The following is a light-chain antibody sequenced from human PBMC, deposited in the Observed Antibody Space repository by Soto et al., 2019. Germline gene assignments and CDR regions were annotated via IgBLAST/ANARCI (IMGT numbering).Light chain of an antibody. CDR3: SSYAGSNNLL. Sequence: QSVLTQPPSASGSPGQSVTISCTGTSSDVGAYNYVSWYLQHPGKAPKLMIYEVSKRPSGVPDRFSGSKSGNTASLTVSGLQAEDEADYYCSSYAGSNNLLFGGGTQLTVL. CDR2: EVS. J-gene: IGLJ2*01. CDR1: SSDVGAYNY. V-gene: IGLV2-8*01.